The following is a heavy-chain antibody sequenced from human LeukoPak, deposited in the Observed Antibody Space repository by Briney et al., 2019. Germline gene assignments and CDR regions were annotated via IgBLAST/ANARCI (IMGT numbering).Heavy chain of an antibody. Sequence: SKTLSLTCTVSGGSISSYYWSWIRQPPGKGLEWIGYIYYSGSTNYNPSLKSRVTISVDTSKNQFSLKLSSVTAADTAVYYCARDRGTYLSFDYWGQGTLVTVSS. CDR3: ARDRGTYLSFDY. V-gene: IGHV4-59*01. D-gene: IGHD1-1*01. J-gene: IGHJ4*02. CDR2: IYYSGST. CDR1: GGSISSYY.